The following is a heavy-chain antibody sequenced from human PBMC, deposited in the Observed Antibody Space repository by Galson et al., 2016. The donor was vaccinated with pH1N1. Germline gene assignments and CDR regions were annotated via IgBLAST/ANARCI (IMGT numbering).Heavy chain of an antibody. Sequence: PALVKPTQTLTLTCTFSGFSLSASGVGVGWIRQPPGKALEWLALIYWNDDKRYSPSLKNRLTITKDTSKNQVVLTMTNMDPVDTATYYCAHSLYGDYVGWFDPWGQGTLVTVSS. CDR2: IYWNDDK. J-gene: IGHJ5*02. D-gene: IGHD4-17*01. V-gene: IGHV2-5*01. CDR3: AHSLYGDYVGWFDP. CDR1: GFSLSASGVG.